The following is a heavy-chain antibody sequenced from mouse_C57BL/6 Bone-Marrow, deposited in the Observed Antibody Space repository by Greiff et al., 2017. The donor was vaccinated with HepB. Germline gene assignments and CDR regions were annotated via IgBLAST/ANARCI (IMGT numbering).Heavy chain of an antibody. Sequence: QVQLQQPGAELVKPGASVKMSCKASGYTFTSYWLTWVKQRPGQGLEWIGDIYPGSGSTNYNEKFKSKATLTVDTSSSTAYMQLSSLTSEDSAVYYCAREGLLRYGYYAMDYWGQGTSVTVSS. CDR3: AREGLLRYGYYAMDY. CDR1: GYTFTSYW. J-gene: IGHJ4*01. CDR2: IYPGSGST. V-gene: IGHV1-55*01. D-gene: IGHD1-1*01.